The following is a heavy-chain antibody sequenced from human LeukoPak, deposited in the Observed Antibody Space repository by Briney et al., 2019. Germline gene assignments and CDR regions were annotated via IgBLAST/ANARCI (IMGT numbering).Heavy chain of an antibody. CDR1: GYSFTRYA. CDR3: ARAHSGYTYGYYY. J-gene: IGHJ4*02. V-gene: IGHV1-3*01. CDR2: INAGNGNT. D-gene: IGHD5-18*01. Sequence: ASVRISCTAFGYSFTRYAMHWVRQAPGQRLEWMGWINAGNGNTKYSQKFQGRVTITRDTSASTVYMELSSLRSEDTAVYYCARAHSGYTYGYYYWGQGTLVTVSS.